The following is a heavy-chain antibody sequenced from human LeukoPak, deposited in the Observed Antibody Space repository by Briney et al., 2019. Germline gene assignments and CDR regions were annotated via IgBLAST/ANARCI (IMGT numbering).Heavy chain of an antibody. D-gene: IGHD3-3*01. V-gene: IGHV1-8*01. CDR3: AIQTYYDFWSGYSDAFDI. Sequence: ASVKVSCKASGYTFTSYDINWVRQATGQGLEWMGWMNPNSGNTGYAQKFQGRVTMTRNTSISTAYMELSSLTSEDTAVYYCAIQTYYDFWSGYSDAFDIWGQGTMVTVSS. CDR2: MNPNSGNT. CDR1: GYTFTSYD. J-gene: IGHJ3*02.